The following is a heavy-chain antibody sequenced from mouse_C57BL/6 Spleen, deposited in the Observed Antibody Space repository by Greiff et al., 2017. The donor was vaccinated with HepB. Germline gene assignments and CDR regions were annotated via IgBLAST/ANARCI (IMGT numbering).Heavy chain of an antibody. CDR3: ARSSHYYGSSYGAMDY. V-gene: IGHV1-39*01. D-gene: IGHD1-1*01. CDR1: GYSFTDDN. Sequence: EVQLKESGPELVKPGASVKISCKASGYSFTDDNMNWVKQSNGKSLEWIGVINPNYGTTSYNQKFKGKATLTVDQSSSTAYMQLNSLTSEDAAVYYCARSSHYYGSSYGAMDYWGQGTSVTVSS. J-gene: IGHJ4*01. CDR2: INPNYGTT.